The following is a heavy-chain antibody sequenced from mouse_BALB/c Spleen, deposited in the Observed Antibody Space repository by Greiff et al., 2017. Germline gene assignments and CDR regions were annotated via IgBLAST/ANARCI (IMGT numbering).Heavy chain of an antibody. J-gene: IGHJ2*01. CDR1: GYTFTDYN. CDR2: IYPYNGGT. V-gene: IGHV1S29*02. Sequence: EVQLQQSGPELVKPGASVKISCKASGYTFTDYNMHWVKQSHGKSLEWIGYIYPYNGGTGYNQKFKSKATLTVDNSSSTAYMELRSLTSEDSAVYYCARKTTATHYFDYWGQGTTLTVSS. CDR3: ARKTTATHYFDY. D-gene: IGHD1-2*01.